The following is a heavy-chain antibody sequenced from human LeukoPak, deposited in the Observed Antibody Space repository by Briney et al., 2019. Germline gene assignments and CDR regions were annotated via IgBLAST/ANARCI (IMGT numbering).Heavy chain of an antibody. CDR1: LYTFTSDV. J-gene: IGHJ4*02. D-gene: IGHD2-8*02. Sequence: ASVKVSSEASLYTFTSDVTRCVPPTPEQGLESMAWIFADKGNTHYAQTLQGRGTMTTDTSTSTGYMEVRRLRSDATAVYYCAREGGLEVLFYWGQGNLVTVSS. CDR3: AREGGLEVLFY. CDR2: IFADKGNT. V-gene: IGHV1-18*01.